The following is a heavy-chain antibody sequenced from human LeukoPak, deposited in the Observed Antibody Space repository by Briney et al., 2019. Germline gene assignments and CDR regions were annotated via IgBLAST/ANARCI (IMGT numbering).Heavy chain of an antibody. V-gene: IGHV1-69*05. J-gene: IGHJ4*02. Sequence: GASVKVSCKASGGTFSSYAISWVRQAPGQGLEWMGGIIPIFGTANYAQKFQGRVTITTDESTSTAYMELNSLRAEDTAVYYCAKDLSGGFGELSSVYWGQGTLVTVSS. CDR3: AKDLSGGFGELSSVY. CDR1: GGTFSSYA. CDR2: IIPIFGTA. D-gene: IGHD3-10*01.